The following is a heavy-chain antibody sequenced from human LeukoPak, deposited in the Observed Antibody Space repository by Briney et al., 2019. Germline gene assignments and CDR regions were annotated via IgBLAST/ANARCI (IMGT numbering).Heavy chain of an antibody. J-gene: IGHJ6*02. CDR3: KRDIVVVPTAITDYYQYYGMDV. V-gene: IGHV3-15*05. CDR1: GFTFSSYA. D-gene: IGHD2-2*01. CDR2: IRSKTDGGKI. Sequence: GGPLRLSCAASGFTFSSYAMSWVRQAPGKGLEWVGRIRSKTDGGKIDYAAPVKGRFTISRDDSESTLYLQINNLKTEDTAVYYCKRDIVVVPTAITDYYQYYGMDVWGQGTTVAVSS.